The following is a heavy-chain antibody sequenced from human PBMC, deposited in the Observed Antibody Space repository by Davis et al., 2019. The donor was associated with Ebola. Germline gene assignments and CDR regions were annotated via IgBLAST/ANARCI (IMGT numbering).Heavy chain of an antibody. D-gene: IGHD6-19*01. CDR2: ISAYNGNT. J-gene: IGHJ3*02. Sequence: ASVKVSCKASGYTFTSYGISWVRQAPGQGLEWMGWISAYNGNTNYAQKLQGRVTMTTDTSTSTAYMELRSLRSDDTAVYYCARDIFGYSSGWGVFGDAFDIWGQGTMVTVSS. CDR1: GYTFTSYG. V-gene: IGHV1-18*01. CDR3: ARDIFGYSSGWGVFGDAFDI.